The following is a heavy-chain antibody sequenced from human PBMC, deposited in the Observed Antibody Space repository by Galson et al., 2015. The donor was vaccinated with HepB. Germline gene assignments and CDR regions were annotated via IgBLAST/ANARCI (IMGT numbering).Heavy chain of an antibody. CDR2: ISSSSSYI. CDR3: AKFPRGYSSSSTPYFDY. Sequence: SLRLSCAASGFTFSSYSMNWVRQAPGKGLEWVSSISSSSSYIYYADSVKGRFTISRDNAKNSLYLQMNGLRAEDTAVYYCAKFPRGYSSSSTPYFDYWGQGTLVTVSS. J-gene: IGHJ4*02. D-gene: IGHD6-13*01. V-gene: IGHV3-21*04. CDR1: GFTFSSYS.